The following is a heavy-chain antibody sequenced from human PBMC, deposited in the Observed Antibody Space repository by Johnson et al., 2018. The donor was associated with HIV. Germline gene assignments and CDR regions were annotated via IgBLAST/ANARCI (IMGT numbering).Heavy chain of an antibody. CDR3: AREGGQWLVLVDAFDI. CDR1: GITVSSNY. J-gene: IGHJ3*02. V-gene: IGHV3-66*01. Sequence: VQLVESGGGLVNPGGSLRLSCAASGITVSSNYMTWVRQAPGKGLEWVSVIYADGGTYYPDSVKARFTLSRDSSENTLYLQMNSLRAEDTAVYYCAREGGQWLVLVDAFDIWGQGTMVTVSS. CDR2: IYADGGT. D-gene: IGHD6-19*01.